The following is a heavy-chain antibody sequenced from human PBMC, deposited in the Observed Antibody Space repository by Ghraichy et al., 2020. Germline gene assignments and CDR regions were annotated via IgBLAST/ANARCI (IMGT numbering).Heavy chain of an antibody. J-gene: IGHJ4*02. CDR2: TYYRSKWYN. D-gene: IGHD3-16*01. V-gene: IGHV6-1*01. Sequence: SETLSLTCVISGDSVSNDDAAWNWIRQSPSRGLEWLGRTYYRSKWYNDYAVFVNSRITINSDTSKNQFSLQLNSVTPEDTAVYYCARVKKLGQGFHYWGQGTLVTVYS. CDR1: GDSVSNDDAA. CDR3: ARVKKLGQGFHY.